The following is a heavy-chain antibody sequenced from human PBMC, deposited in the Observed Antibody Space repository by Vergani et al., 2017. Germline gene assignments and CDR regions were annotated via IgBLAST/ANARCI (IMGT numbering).Heavy chain of an antibody. CDR3: ASARANYGDYPPYYCYYMDV. D-gene: IGHD4-17*01. J-gene: IGHJ6*03. Sequence: QVQLVQSGAEVKKPGSSVKVSCKASGDTFSSYAISWVRQAPGQGLEWMGGIIPIFGTANNAQKFQGRVTITADESTRTAYMELSSLRSEDTAVYYCASARANYGDYPPYYCYYMDVWDKGTTVTVSS. CDR2: IIPIFGTA. CDR1: GDTFSSYA. V-gene: IGHV1-69*01.